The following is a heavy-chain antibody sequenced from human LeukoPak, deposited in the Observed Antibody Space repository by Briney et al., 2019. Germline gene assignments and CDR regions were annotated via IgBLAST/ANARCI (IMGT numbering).Heavy chain of an antibody. CDR2: ISWNSGSI. Sequence: GGSLRLSCGASGFTFDDSDMHWVRQAPGKGLEWVSGISWNSGSIDYADSVKGRFIISRDNAKNSLYLQMNSLRAEDTALYYCAKLLNSDWSDAFDYWGQGTLVTVSP. V-gene: IGHV3-9*01. CDR3: AKLLNSDWSDAFDY. D-gene: IGHD6-19*01. J-gene: IGHJ4*02. CDR1: GFTFDDSD.